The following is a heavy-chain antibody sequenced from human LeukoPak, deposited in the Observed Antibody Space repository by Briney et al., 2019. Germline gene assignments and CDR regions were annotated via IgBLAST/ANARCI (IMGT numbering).Heavy chain of an antibody. CDR1: GFTFSNYI. J-gene: IGHJ4*02. D-gene: IGHD3-10*01. Sequence: PGGSLRLSCAASGFTFSNYIINWVRQAPGKGLEWVSSISSSSSYINYADSVKGRFTISRDNAKNSLYLQMNSLRAVDTAVYYCARGGAMFRGGILLDFWGQETRVTV. CDR2: ISSSSSYI. V-gene: IGHV3-21*01. CDR3: ARGGAMFRGGILLDF.